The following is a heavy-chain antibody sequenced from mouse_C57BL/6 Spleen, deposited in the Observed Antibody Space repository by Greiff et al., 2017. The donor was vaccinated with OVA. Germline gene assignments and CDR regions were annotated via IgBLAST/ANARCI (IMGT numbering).Heavy chain of an antibody. CDR1: GYTFTSYG. J-gene: IGHJ2*01. CDR3: ARWGDVGDY. Sequence: VKLMESGAELARPGASVKLSCKASGYTFTSYGISWVKQRTGQGLEWIGEIYPRSGNTYYNEKFKGKATLTADKSSSTAYMELRSLTSEDSAVYFCARWGDVGDYWGQGTTLTVSS. CDR2: IYPRSGNT. D-gene: IGHD3-3*01. V-gene: IGHV1-81*01.